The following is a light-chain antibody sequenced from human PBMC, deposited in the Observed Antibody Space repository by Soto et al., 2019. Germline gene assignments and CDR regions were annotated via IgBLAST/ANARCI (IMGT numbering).Light chain of an antibody. Sequence: QSSLSNPASWAGSPGQAAAISCTGTSSDVGDYNYVSWYQQHPGKAPKLMISAVSNRPSGVSDRFSGSKSGNTASLTISGLQAEDEADYYCSYMRNSLYVFGTGTKVTVL. CDR1: SSDVGDYNY. CDR3: CSYMRNSLYV. V-gene: IGLV2-14*01. CDR2: AVS. J-gene: IGLJ1*01.